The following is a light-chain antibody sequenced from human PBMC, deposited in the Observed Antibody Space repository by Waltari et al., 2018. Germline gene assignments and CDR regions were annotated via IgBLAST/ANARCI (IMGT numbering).Light chain of an antibody. V-gene: IGLV2-18*01. Sequence: QSALTPPPSVSGSPGQSVTISCTGTSNDVGPFDRVSWYQQPPGTAPKLLIFEVSNRPSGVPDRFSGSASGNTASLTISGLQAEDEADYYCCLYTTNFYVFAPATKVTVL. CDR2: EVS. CDR1: SNDVGPFDR. CDR3: CLYTTNFYV. J-gene: IGLJ1*01.